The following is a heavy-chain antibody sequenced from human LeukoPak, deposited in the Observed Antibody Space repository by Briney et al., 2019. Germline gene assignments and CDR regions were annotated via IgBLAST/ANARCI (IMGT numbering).Heavy chain of an antibody. Sequence: ASVKVSCKASGYTFTGYYMHWVRQAPGQGLEWMGWINPNSGGTNYAQKFQGRVTMTRDTSISTAYMELSRLRSDDTAVYYCARDRLTSSLHSSGWYNKGDFVYWGQGTLVTASS. CDR3: ARDRLTSSLHSSGWYNKGDFVY. CDR2: INPNSGGT. V-gene: IGHV1-2*02. CDR1: GYTFTGYY. D-gene: IGHD6-19*01. J-gene: IGHJ4*02.